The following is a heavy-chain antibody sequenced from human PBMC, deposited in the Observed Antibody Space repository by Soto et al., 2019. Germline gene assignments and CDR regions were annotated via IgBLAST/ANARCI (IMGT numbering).Heavy chain of an antibody. Sequence: PSETLSITCAVYGGSFSGYYWSWIRQPPGKGLEWIGEINHSGSTNYNPSLKSRVTISVDTSKNQFSLKLSSVTAADTAVYYCVCYYGSGSYYRDYWGQGTLVTVSS. V-gene: IGHV4-34*01. CDR2: INHSGST. J-gene: IGHJ4*02. CDR1: GGSFSGYY. CDR3: VCYYGSGSYYRDY. D-gene: IGHD3-10*01.